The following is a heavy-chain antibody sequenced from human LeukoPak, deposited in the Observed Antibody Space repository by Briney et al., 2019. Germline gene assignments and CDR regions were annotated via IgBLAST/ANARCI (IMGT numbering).Heavy chain of an antibody. Sequence: SETLSLTCGVSGGSISSSSYYWGWIRQPPGKGLEWVGTIYYSGSTYYNPSLKSRVTISVDTSKNQFSLKLSSVTAADTAVYYCARGTMVRGVIILKKYYYYYMDVWGKGTTVTVSS. CDR2: IYYSGST. D-gene: IGHD3-10*01. J-gene: IGHJ6*03. CDR1: GGSISSSSYY. V-gene: IGHV4-39*01. CDR3: ARGTMVRGVIILKKYYYYYMDV.